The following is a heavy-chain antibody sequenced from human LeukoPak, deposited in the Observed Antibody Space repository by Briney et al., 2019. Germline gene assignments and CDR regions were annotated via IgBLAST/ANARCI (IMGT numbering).Heavy chain of an antibody. V-gene: IGHV4-34*01. J-gene: IGHJ4*02. D-gene: IGHD4-17*01. Sequence: SETLSLTCAVYGGSFSGYYWSWIRQPPGKGLEWIGEINHSGSTNYNPSLKSRVTISVDTSKNQFSLKLSSVTAADTAVYYCAREVTTVTTLDYWGQGTLVTVSS. CDR3: AREVTTVTTLDY. CDR1: GGSFSGYY. CDR2: INHSGST.